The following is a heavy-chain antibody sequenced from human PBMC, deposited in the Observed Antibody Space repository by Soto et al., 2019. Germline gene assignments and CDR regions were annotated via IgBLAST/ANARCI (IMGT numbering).Heavy chain of an antibody. D-gene: IGHD6-19*01. CDR2: ISPDGRKT. V-gene: IGHV3-30*01. Sequence: GGSLRLSCAASGFTFTTYFIHWVRQPPGKGLEWVAGISPDGRKTFYGDSVRGRFTISRDNSKNTVYLQMNNLRGDDTGVYFCAREESGGWRHCDYWGQGTLVTVSS. CDR1: GFTFTTYF. CDR3: AREESGGWRHCDY. J-gene: IGHJ4*02.